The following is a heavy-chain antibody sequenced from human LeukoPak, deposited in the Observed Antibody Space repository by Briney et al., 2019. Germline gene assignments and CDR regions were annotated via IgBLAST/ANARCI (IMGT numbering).Heavy chain of an antibody. Sequence: PGGSLRLSCAASGFTFSTYWMHWVRQAPGKGLVWVSRINSDGSRTTYADSVKGRFTISGDNAKNTLYLQMNSLRAEDTVVYYCARPETQYSSGLDGFDIWGQGTMVTVSS. D-gene: IGHD6-19*01. CDR1: GFTFSTYW. V-gene: IGHV3-74*01. J-gene: IGHJ3*02. CDR3: ARPETQYSSGLDGFDI. CDR2: INSDGSRT.